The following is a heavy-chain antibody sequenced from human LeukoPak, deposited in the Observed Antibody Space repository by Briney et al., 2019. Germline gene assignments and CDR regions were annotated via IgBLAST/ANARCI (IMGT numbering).Heavy chain of an antibody. CDR1: GYTFTSYG. CDR3: ARSADNYYYDSSGYYSLDY. D-gene: IGHD3-22*01. J-gene: IGHJ4*02. Sequence: GASVKVSCKASGYTFTSYGISWVRQAPGQGLEWMGGIIPIFGTANYAQKFQGRVTITADESTSTAYMELSSLRSEDTAVYYCARSADNYYYDSSGYYSLDYWGQGTLVTVSS. CDR2: IIPIFGTA. V-gene: IGHV1-69*13.